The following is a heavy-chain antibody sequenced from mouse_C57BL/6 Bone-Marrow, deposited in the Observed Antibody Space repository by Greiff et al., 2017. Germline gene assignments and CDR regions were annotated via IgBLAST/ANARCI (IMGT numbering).Heavy chain of an antibody. CDR3: ERLLGLAMDY. Sequence: QVQLKQPGAELVRPGSSVKLSCKASGYTFTSYWMHWVKQRPIQGLEWIGNIDPSDSETHYNQKFKDKATLTVDKSSSTAYMQLSSLTSKDSAVYYCERLLGLAMDYWGQGTSVTVSS. J-gene: IGHJ4*01. CDR2: IDPSDSET. D-gene: IGHD4-1*01. V-gene: IGHV1-52*01. CDR1: GYTFTSYW.